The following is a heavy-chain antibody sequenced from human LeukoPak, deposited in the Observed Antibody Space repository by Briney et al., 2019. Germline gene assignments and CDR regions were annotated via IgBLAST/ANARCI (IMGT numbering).Heavy chain of an antibody. CDR1: AFTFNNYD. D-gene: IGHD3-10*01. J-gene: IGHJ4*02. Sequence: GGSLRLSCAASAFTFNNYDMHWVRQAPGKGLEWVAFIRYDGSNKYYADFVKGRFTISRDNSKNTLYLLMKSLRAEDTAVNYCAKDAGSYYTSDCWGQGTLVTVSP. CDR3: AKDAGSYYTSDC. V-gene: IGHV3-30*02. CDR2: IRYDGSNK.